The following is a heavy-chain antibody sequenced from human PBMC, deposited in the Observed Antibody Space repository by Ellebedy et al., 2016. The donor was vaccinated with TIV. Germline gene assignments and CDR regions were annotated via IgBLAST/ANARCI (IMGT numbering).Heavy chain of an antibody. CDR3: ARAGDSGDFLDY. Sequence: MPSETLSLTCNVSGGSISPYHWSWIRQPPGEGLEWIGYIHDPGSATYDHSLKSGVTISVDMSKNQFSLKLTSVTAADTAIYYCARAGDSGDFLDYWGQGLLVTVSS. D-gene: IGHD4-17*01. CDR2: IHDPGSA. V-gene: IGHV4-4*08. J-gene: IGHJ4*02. CDR1: GGSISPYH.